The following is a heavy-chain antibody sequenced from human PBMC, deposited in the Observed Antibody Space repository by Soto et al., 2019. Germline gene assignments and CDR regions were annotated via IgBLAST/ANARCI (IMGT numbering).Heavy chain of an antibody. CDR1: EFTFSSSA. V-gene: IGHV1-58*02. D-gene: IGHD3-3*01. CDR2: IVVGGDNT. Sequence: SVKVSCKASEFTFSSSAMQWVRQARGQRLEWIGWIVVGGDNTNYAQKFQERVTITRDMSTSTVYMELSSLRSEDTAVYYCAAGLYDYWSGYYFDSWGQGTLVTVSS. J-gene: IGHJ4*02. CDR3: AAGLYDYWSGYYFDS.